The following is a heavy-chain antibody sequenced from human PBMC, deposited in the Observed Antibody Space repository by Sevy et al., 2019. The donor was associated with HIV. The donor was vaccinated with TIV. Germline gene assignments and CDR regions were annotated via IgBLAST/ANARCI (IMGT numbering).Heavy chain of an antibody. D-gene: IGHD4-17*01. CDR2: IYSGGST. J-gene: IGHJ6*02. CDR1: GFTVSSNY. CDR3: ASGGDDYGDYYYYGMDV. Sequence: GGSPRLSCAASGFTVSSNYMSWVRQAPGKGLEWVSVIYSGGSTYYADSVKGRFTISRDNSKNTLYLQMNSLRAEDTAVYYCASGGDDYGDYYYYGMDVWGQGTTVTVSS. V-gene: IGHV3-53*01.